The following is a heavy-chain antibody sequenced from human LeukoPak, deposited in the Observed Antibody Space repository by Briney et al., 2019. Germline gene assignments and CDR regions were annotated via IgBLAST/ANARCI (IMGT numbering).Heavy chain of an antibody. J-gene: IGHJ4*02. V-gene: IGHV3-23*01. CDR2: ISGSGGST. D-gene: IGHD1-14*01. CDR3: ARGVEPLAANTLAY. CDR1: GFAFSTCA. Sequence: GGSLRLSCAASGFAFSTCAMSWVRQAPGKGLERVSSISGSGGSTYYADSVKGRFSISRDNSKNTVYLEMNSLRAEDTAVYYCARGVEPLAANTLAYWGQGTLVTVSS.